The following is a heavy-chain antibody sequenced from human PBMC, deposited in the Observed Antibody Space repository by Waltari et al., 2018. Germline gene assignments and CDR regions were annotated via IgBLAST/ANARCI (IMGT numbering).Heavy chain of an antibody. CDR1: GLTFSSNA. CDR2: ITSGGDT. D-gene: IGHD3-22*01. Sequence: EVQLLESGGGLVQPGGSLRLSCAASGLTFSSNAMSWVRQAPGKGLEWVSAITSGGDTDYAASGKCRFTISRDNSKNTLSLQMNSLRADDTALYYCAKAPTKDTTGDYRDYWGQGTLVTVSS. J-gene: IGHJ4*02. V-gene: IGHV3-23*01. CDR3: AKAPTKDTTGDYRDY.